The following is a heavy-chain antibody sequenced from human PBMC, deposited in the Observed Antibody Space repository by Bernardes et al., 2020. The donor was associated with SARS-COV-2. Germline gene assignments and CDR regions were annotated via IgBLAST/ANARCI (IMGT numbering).Heavy chain of an antibody. CDR1: EFTFSSYA. CDR3: ARDSEFDSSGWIDC. D-gene: IGHD6-19*01. Sequence: GGSLRLSCAASEFTFSSYAMSWVRQAPGKGLEWVSSITSSSSYKYYADSVRGRFTISRDNSKKTLDLQINSLRPEDTAIYYCARDSEFDSSGWIDCWGQGALVTVSS. CDR2: ITSSSSYK. V-gene: IGHV3-21*01. J-gene: IGHJ4*02.